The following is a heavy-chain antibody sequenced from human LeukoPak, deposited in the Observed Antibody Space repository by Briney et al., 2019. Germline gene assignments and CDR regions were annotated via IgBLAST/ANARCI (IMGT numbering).Heavy chain of an antibody. CDR3: AKAAVVGVDFDY. D-gene: IGHD1-26*01. J-gene: IGHJ4*02. CDR2: ISYDGSNK. Sequence: GGSLRLPCAASGFTFSSYGMHWVRQAPGKGLEWVAVISYDGSNKYYADSVKGRFTISRDNSKNTLYLQMNSLRAEDTAVYYCAKAAVVGVDFDYWGQGTLVTVSS. CDR1: GFTFSSYG. V-gene: IGHV3-30*18.